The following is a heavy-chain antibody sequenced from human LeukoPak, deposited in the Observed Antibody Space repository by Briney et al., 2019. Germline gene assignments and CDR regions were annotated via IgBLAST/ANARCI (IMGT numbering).Heavy chain of an antibody. D-gene: IGHD1-26*01. Sequence: GGSLRLSCAASGFTVSSNYMTWVRQAPGQGLEWVSVIYSGGSTYYADSVKGRFTISRDNSKNTLYLQMNSLRAEDTALYYCAKDNRRGLSGSYFLGYWGQGTLVTVSS. V-gene: IGHV3-53*05. CDR1: GFTVSSNY. CDR3: AKDNRRGLSGSYFLGY. J-gene: IGHJ4*02. CDR2: IYSGGST.